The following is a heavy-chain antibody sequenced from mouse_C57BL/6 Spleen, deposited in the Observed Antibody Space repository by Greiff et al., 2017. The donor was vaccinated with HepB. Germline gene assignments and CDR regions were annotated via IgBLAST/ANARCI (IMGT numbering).Heavy chain of an antibody. V-gene: IGHV1-80*01. CDR3: ARRYDGYLGY. CDR1: GYAFSSYW. D-gene: IGHD2-3*01. J-gene: IGHJ2*01. Sequence: VKLMESGAELVKPGASVKISCKASGYAFSSYWMNWVKQRPGKGLEWIGQIYPGDGDTNYNGKFKGKATLTADKSSSTAYMQLSSLTSEDSAVYFCARRYDGYLGYWGQGTTLTVSS. CDR2: IYPGDGDT.